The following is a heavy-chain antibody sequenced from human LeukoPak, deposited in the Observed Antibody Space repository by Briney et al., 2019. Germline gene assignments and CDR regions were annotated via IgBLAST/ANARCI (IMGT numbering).Heavy chain of an antibody. CDR2: ISWDGGST. D-gene: IGHD3-10*01. CDR3: AKDRSTMVRGASPVY. CDR1: GFTFDDYT. V-gene: IGHV3-43*01. Sequence: GGSLRLSCAASGFTFDDYTMHWVRQAPGKGLEWVSLISWDGGSTYYADSVKGRFTISRDNSKNTLYLQMNSLRAEDTAVYYCAKDRSTMVRGASPVYWGQGTLVTVSS. J-gene: IGHJ4*02.